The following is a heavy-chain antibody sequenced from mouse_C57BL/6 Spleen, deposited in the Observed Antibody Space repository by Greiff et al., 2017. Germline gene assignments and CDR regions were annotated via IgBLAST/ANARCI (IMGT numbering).Heavy chain of an antibody. CDR2: ISSGSSTI. CDR1: GFTFSDYG. J-gene: IGHJ1*03. V-gene: IGHV5-17*01. D-gene: IGHD2-3*01. CDR3: AKPYDGGYFDV. Sequence: EVQVVESGGGLVQPGGSLKLSCAASGFTFSDYGMHWVRQAPEKGLEWVAYISSGSSTIYYADTVKGRFTISRDNAKNTLFLQMTSLRSEDTAMYYCAKPYDGGYFDVWGTGTTVTVSS.